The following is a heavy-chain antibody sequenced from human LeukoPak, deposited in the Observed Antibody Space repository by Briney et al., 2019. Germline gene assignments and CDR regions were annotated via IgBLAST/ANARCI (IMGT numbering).Heavy chain of an antibody. CDR2: ISYDGSNK. Sequence: GGSLRLSCAASGFTFSSYGMHWVRQAPGKGLEWVAVISYDGSNKYYADSVKGRSTISRDNSKNTLYLQMNSLRAEDTAVYYCAKDLGGWIQLWIGAFDIWGQGTMVTVSS. J-gene: IGHJ3*02. D-gene: IGHD5-18*01. CDR1: GFTFSSYG. V-gene: IGHV3-30*18. CDR3: AKDLGGWIQLWIGAFDI.